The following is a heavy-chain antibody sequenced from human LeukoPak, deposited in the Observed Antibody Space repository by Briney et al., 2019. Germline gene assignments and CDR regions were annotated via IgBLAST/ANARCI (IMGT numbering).Heavy chain of an antibody. D-gene: IGHD3-10*01. CDR2: IKQDGSDK. CDR1: GFTFSNSW. CDR3: VTGRYYFGN. Sequence: GGSLRLSCAASGFTFSNSWMSWVRQAPGKGLEWVANIKQDGSDKYYVDSVKGRFTISRDNAKNSLYLQMNSLRAEDTAVYYCVTGRYYFGNWGQGTLVTVSS. V-gene: IGHV3-7*05. J-gene: IGHJ4*02.